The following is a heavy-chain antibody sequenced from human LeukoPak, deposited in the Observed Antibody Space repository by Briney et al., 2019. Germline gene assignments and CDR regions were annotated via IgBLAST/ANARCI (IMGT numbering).Heavy chain of an antibody. CDR2: ISAGGGGT. CDR1: GFTFSSYA. CDR3: ARAGISGPDAVDY. V-gene: IGHV3-23*01. J-gene: IGHJ4*02. Sequence: GGSLRLSCAASGFTFSSYAMTWVRQAPGKGLEWVSSISAGGGGTYYADSVKGRFTISRDNSKNTLWLQMNSVRAEDTAVYYCARAGISGPDAVDYWGQGTLVTVSS. D-gene: IGHD3-3*02.